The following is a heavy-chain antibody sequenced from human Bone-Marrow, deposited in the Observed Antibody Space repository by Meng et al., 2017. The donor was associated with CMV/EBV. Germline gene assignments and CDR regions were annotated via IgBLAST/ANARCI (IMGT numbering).Heavy chain of an antibody. V-gene: IGHV3-23*03. CDR3: AKDGCGSDWYFDC. J-gene: IGHJ4*01. CDR2: IYSGGGST. Sequence: GESLKISCAASGFTFSTYAMIWVRQAPGKGLEWVSVIYSGGGSTDYADSVKGRFSISRDNTKNTLYLQMNNLRVEDTAVYYCAKDGCGSDWYFDCWGHGTLVTVSS. D-gene: IGHD2-21*01. CDR1: GFTFSTYA.